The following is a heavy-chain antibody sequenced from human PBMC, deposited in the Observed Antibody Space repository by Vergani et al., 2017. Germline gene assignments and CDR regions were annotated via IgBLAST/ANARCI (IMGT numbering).Heavy chain of an antibody. CDR2: IYPADSDT. D-gene: IGHD1-1*01. CDR3: ARHTTYTDS. CDR1: DYSFGNYW. V-gene: IGHV5-51*01. J-gene: IGHJ4*02. Sequence: EVELVHSGPEMRKPGESLKISCKGSDYSFGNYWIGWVRQIPGKGLEWMGIIYPADSDTRYSPSFQGQVTISAAKSISTAFLQWDSLKASDTALYYCARHTTYTDSWGQGTLVTVSS.